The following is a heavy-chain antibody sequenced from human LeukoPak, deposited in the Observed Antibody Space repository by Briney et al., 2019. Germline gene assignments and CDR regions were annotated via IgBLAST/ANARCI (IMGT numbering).Heavy chain of an antibody. CDR1: GGTFSSYA. Sequence: SVKVSCKASGGTFSSYAISWVRQAPGQGLEWMGGIIPIFGTANYAQKFQGRVTITTDESTSTAYMELSGLRSEDTAVYYCASPYYYDSSGYKDWGQGTLVTVSS. V-gene: IGHV1-69*05. CDR2: IIPIFGTA. D-gene: IGHD3-22*01. J-gene: IGHJ4*02. CDR3: ASPYYYDSSGYKD.